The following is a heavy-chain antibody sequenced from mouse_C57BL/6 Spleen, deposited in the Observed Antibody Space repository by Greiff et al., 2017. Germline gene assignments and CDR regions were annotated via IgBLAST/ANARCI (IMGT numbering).Heavy chain of an antibody. CDR3: TRGGRFGSFDY. CDR1: GFTFSDAW. D-gene: IGHD3-3*01. V-gene: IGHV6-6*01. J-gene: IGHJ2*01. Sequence: EVKVEESGGGLVQPGGSMKLSCAASGFTFSDAWMDWVRQSPEKGLEWVAEIRNKANNNATYYAESVKGRFTISRDDSKSRVYLQMNSLRAEDTGIYYCTRGGRFGSFDYWGQGTTLTVSS. CDR2: IRNKANNNAT.